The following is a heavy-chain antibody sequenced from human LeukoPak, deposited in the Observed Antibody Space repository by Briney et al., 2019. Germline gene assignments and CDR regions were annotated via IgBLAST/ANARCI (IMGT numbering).Heavy chain of an antibody. CDR1: GFTVSRNY. D-gene: IGHD2-15*01. CDR3: TKEGLATGPSFSGWFDP. V-gene: IGHV3-53*01. Sequence: GGSLRLSCAAPGFTVSRNYMSWVRQAPGKGLEWVSVLYSDGSTYQADSVKGRFTISRDNSKNTLYLQMNSLSAEDTAVYYCTKEGLATGPSFSGWFDPWGQGTLVTVSS. J-gene: IGHJ5*02. CDR2: LYSDGST.